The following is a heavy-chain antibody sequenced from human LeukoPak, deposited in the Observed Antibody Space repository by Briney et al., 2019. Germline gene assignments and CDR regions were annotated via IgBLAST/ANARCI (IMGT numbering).Heavy chain of an antibody. Sequence: GGSLRLSCAASGFTFDDYAMHWVWQAPGKGLEWVSGISWNSGSIGYADSVKGRFTISRDNAKNSLYLQMNSLRAGDTALYHCAKGFSGSYSSYFDYWGQGTLVTVSS. CDR2: ISWNSGSI. J-gene: IGHJ4*02. CDR1: GFTFDDYA. V-gene: IGHV3-9*01. CDR3: AKGFSGSYSSYFDY. D-gene: IGHD1-26*01.